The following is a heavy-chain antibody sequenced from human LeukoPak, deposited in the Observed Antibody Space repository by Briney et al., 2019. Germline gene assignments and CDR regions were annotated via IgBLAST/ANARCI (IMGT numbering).Heavy chain of an antibody. CDR3: AAETMTTVTTEDY. V-gene: IGHV1-58*01. CDR1: GFTFTSSA. D-gene: IGHD4-17*01. J-gene: IGHJ4*02. CDR2: IVVGSGNT. Sequence: EASVKVSCKASGFTFTSSAVQWVRQARGQRLAWIGWIVVGSGNTNYAQKFQERVTITRDMSTSTAYMELSSLRSEDTAVYYCAAETMTTVTTEDYWGQGTLVTVSS.